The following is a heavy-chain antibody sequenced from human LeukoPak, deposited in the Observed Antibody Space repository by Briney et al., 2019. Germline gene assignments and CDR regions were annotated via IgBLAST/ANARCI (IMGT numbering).Heavy chain of an antibody. CDR1: GGSISSSNW. CDR3: ARDGYYDILTGGRGGFDP. CDR2: IYHSGST. Sequence: SGTLSLTCAVSGGSISSSNWWSWVRQPPGKGLEWIGEIYHSGSTNYNPSLKSRVTISVDKSKNQFSLKPSSVTAADTAVYYCARDGYYDILTGGRGGFDPWGQGTLVTVSS. D-gene: IGHD3-9*01. J-gene: IGHJ5*02. V-gene: IGHV4-4*02.